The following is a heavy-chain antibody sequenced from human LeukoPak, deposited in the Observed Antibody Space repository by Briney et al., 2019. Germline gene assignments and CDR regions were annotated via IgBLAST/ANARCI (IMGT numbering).Heavy chain of an antibody. D-gene: IGHD3-10*01. V-gene: IGHV1-2*04. CDR1: GYTFTGYY. CDR2: INPNSGGT. Sequence: GASVKVSCKASGYTFTGYYMHWVRQAPGQGLEWMGWINPNSGGTNYAQKFQGWVTTTRDTSISTAYMELSRLRSDDTAVYYCARGGYGSGSYLNWFDPWGQGTLVTVSS. J-gene: IGHJ5*02. CDR3: ARGGYGSGSYLNWFDP.